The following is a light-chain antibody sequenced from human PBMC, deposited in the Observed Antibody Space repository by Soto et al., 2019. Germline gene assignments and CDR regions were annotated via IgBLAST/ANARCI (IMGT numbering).Light chain of an antibody. V-gene: IGKV3-15*01. J-gene: IGKJ2*01. CDR2: GAS. CDR1: QSVSSN. CDR3: QQDSAWFT. Sequence: EIVMTQSPATLSVSPGESATLSCRASQSVSSNLAWYQQKPGQAPRLLIYGASTRATGIAARCSGSGSGTELTLTTNSLQYEDFAVYYCQQDSAWFTVGQGTKLAIK.